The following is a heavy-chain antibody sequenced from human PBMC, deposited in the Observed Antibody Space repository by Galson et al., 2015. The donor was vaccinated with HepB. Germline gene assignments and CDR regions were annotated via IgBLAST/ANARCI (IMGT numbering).Heavy chain of an antibody. D-gene: IGHD3-10*01. CDR1: GFTFSSYW. V-gene: IGHV3-7*01. CDR3: ARESGVGGLLWFGEGYYYYMDA. CDR2: IKQDGSEK. J-gene: IGHJ6*03. Sequence: SLRLSCAASGFTFSSYWMSWVRQAPGKGLEWVANIKQDGSEKYYVDSVKGRFTISRDNAKNSLYLQMNSLRAEDTAVYYCARESGVGGLLWFGEGYYYYMDAWGKGTTVTVSS.